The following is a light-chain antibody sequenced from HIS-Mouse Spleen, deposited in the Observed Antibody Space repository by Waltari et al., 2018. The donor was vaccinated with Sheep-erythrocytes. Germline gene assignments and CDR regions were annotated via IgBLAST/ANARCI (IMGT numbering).Light chain of an antibody. J-gene: IGKJ1*01. CDR3: QQFNNYPRT. V-gene: IGKV1D-13*01. CDR1: QGISSA. CDR2: DAS. Sequence: AIQLTQSPSSLSASVGDRVTITCRASQGISSALAWYQQKPGKAPKLLIYDASSLESGVTSRFSGSGSGPDFTLNISSLQPEEFATYYCQQFNNYPRTFGQGTKVEIK.